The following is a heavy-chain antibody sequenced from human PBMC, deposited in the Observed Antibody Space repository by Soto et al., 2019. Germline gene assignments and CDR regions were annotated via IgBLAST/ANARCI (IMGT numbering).Heavy chain of an antibody. J-gene: IGHJ4*02. CDR1: GFTFSSYA. V-gene: IGHV3-30-3*01. CDR2: ISYDGSNK. CDR3: ARELERVFDY. D-gene: IGHD1-1*01. Sequence: GGSLRLSCAASGFTFSSYAMHWVRQAPGKGLEWVAVISYDGSNKYYADSVKGRFTISRDNSKNTLYLQMNGLRIEDTAVYYCARELERVFDYWGQGTLVTVSS.